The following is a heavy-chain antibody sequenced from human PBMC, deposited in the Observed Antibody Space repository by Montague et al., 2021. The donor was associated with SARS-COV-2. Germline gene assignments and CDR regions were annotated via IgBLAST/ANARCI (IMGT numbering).Heavy chain of an antibody. Sequence: SETLSLTSSVSSGSIISSGYYWGWIRQPPGKELEWIGNIYYSGTTYYXWSLQSRGTISVDTSKNHLSLRLSSVTAADTAVYFCARGMIRGVTTPFDYWGQGSQVTVSS. CDR3: ARGMIRGVTTPFDY. CDR1: SGSIISSGYY. J-gene: IGHJ4*02. CDR2: IYYSGTT. V-gene: IGHV4-39*02. D-gene: IGHD3-10*01.